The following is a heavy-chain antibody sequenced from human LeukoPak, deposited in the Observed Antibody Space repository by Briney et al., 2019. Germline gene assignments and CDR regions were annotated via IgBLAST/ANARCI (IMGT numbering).Heavy chain of an antibody. D-gene: IGHD4-17*01. V-gene: IGHV4-59*11. J-gene: IGHJ3*02. Sequence: SETLSLTCAVSGDPFSSHYWTWIRQSPGTGLEWIGYISHIGRTNYNPSLKSRVTISIDTSKNQFSLKLRSVTAADTAVYYCARDLVTVTKGFDIWGQGTMVSVSS. CDR2: ISHIGRT. CDR1: GDPFSSHY. CDR3: ARDLVTVTKGFDI.